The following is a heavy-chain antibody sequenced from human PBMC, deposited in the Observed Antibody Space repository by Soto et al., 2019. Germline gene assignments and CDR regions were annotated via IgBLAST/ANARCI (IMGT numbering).Heavy chain of an antibody. Sequence: GGSLRLSCAASGFTFSNAWMSWVRQAPGKGLEWVGRIKSKTDGGTTDYAAPVKGRFTISRDDSKNTLYLQMNSLKTEDTAVYYCTTGTVTRYYYYYYMDVWGKGTTVTVSS. J-gene: IGHJ6*03. CDR3: TTGTVTRYYYYYYMDV. CDR2: IKSKTDGGTT. CDR1: GFTFSNAW. D-gene: IGHD4-17*01. V-gene: IGHV3-15*01.